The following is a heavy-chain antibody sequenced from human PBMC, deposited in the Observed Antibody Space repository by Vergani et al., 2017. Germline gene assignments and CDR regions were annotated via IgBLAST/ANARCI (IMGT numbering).Heavy chain of an antibody. J-gene: IGHJ4*02. CDR3: ARGGGYSYGXVDY. Sequence: QVQLQESGPGLVKPSETLSLTCTVSGGSISSYYWSWIRQPPGKGLEWIGYIYYSGSTNYNPSLKSRVTISVDTSKNQFSLKLISVTAADTAVYYCARGGGYSYGXVDYWGQGTLVTVSS. D-gene: IGHD5-18*01. CDR1: GGSISSYY. V-gene: IGHV4-59*01. CDR2: IYYSGST.